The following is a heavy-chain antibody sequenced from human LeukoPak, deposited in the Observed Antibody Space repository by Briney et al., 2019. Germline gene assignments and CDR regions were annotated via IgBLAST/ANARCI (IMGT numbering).Heavy chain of an antibody. Sequence: PGGSLRLSCAASGFTFSSYGMHWVRQAPGKGLEWVAVISYDGSNKYYADSVKGRFTISRDNSKNALYLQMNGLRAEDTAVYYCAKDRAAYSSSWRYYFDYWGQGTLVTVSS. D-gene: IGHD6-13*01. CDR3: AKDRAAYSSSWRYYFDY. CDR2: ISYDGSNK. J-gene: IGHJ4*02. V-gene: IGHV3-30*18. CDR1: GFTFSSYG.